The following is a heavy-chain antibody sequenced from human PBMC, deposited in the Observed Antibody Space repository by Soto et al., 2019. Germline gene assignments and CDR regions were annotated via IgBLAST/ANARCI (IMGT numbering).Heavy chain of an antibody. J-gene: IGHJ4*02. CDR2: IFDSGTT. Sequence: QVQLQESVPGLVKPSQTLSLTCTVSGGSITSDYSCWSWIRQPPGEGLEWIGHIFDSGTTYTNPSLRSQVAISLDTSKNHFSLTLSSVTAADTAVYYCARGPSGDKVHYWGQGALVTVCS. V-gene: IGHV4-30-4*01. D-gene: IGHD7-27*01. CDR1: GGSITSDYSC. CDR3: ARGPSGDKVHY.